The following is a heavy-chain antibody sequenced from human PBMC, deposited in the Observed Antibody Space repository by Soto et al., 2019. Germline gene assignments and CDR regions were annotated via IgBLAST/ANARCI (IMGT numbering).Heavy chain of an antibody. CDR2: IVPAFGTP. CDR1: GGTFSNYA. J-gene: IGHJ6*02. CDR3: ARGATIFGVAAYSYYEMEV. D-gene: IGHD3-3*01. V-gene: IGHV1-69*01. Sequence: QVQLVQSGAEVKKPGSSVKVSCRASGGTFSNYAISWVRQAPGQGLEWMGGIVPAFGTPNYAQNLQGRITITADDSTTTVCMDLSSLRSEDTAVYYCARGATIFGVAAYSYYEMEVWGQGTTVTVSS.